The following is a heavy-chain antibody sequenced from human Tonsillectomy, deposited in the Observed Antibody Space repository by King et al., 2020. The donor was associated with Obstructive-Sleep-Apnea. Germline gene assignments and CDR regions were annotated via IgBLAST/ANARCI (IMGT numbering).Heavy chain of an antibody. D-gene: IGHD5-18*01. J-gene: IGHJ3*02. V-gene: IGHV3-74*01. CDR3: ARDCDRYSSGHDAFDI. CDR1: GFTFSNYW. Sequence: VQLVESGGGLVQPGGSLRLSCAASGFTFSNYWMHWVRQGPGKGLVWVSRINSDGSSTIYADSVKGRFTISRDNAKNTLYLQMNSRRAEDTAVYYCARDCDRYSSGHDAFDIWGQGTMVTVSS. CDR2: INSDGSST.